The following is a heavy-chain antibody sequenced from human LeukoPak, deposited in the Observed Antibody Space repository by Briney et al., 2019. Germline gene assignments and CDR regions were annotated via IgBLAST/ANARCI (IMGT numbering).Heavy chain of an antibody. CDR1: GFTFSNAW. D-gene: IGHD2-8*01. CDR2: IKSKTDGGTT. V-gene: IGHV3-15*01. J-gene: IGHJ3*02. CDR3: TTVLRYCTNGVCPPSGAFDI. Sequence: PGGSLRLSCAASGFTFSNAWMSWVRQAPGKGLEWVGRIKSKTDGGTTDYAAPVKGRFTISRDDSKNTLYLQMNSLKTGDTAVYYCTTVLRYCTNGVCPPSGAFDIWGQGTMVTVSS.